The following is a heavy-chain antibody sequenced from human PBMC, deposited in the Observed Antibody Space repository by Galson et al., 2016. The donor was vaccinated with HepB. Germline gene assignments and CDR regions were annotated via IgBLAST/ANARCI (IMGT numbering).Heavy chain of an antibody. J-gene: IGHJ4*02. CDR1: GGSINSFY. Sequence: ETLSLTCTVSGGSINSFYWSWIRQPPGEGLEWIGDFYYSGKANYNPFLKSRASISLVTSNSQFHLNLSSVTTADTAIYYCATSSIAVAARGLDYWGRGTLVSVSS. V-gene: IGHV4-59*12. D-gene: IGHD6-19*01. CDR2: FYYSGKA. CDR3: ATSSIAVAARGLDY.